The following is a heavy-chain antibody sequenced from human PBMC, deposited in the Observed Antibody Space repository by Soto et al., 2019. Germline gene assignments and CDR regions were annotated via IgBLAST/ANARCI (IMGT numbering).Heavy chain of an antibody. D-gene: IGHD3-10*01. CDR3: ATELGENPASPFDA. CDR2: IIPLFGTA. CDR1: GVTFSSET. Sequence: QVQLVQSGADVKKPGSSVKVSCQASGVTFSSETLGWVRQAPGQGLEWVGGIIPLFGTASYAQKFQGRVTITADESTSTGYMELGSLRSDDTAVYFCATELGENPASPFDAWGQGTLVTVSS. V-gene: IGHV1-69*01. J-gene: IGHJ4*02.